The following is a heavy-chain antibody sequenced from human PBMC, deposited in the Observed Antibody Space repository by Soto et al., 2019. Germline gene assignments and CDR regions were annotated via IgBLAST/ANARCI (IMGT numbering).Heavy chain of an antibody. CDR2: ISYDGSNK. CDR3: AKDSEQWLVYWYYYYYGMDV. CDR1: GFTFSSYG. J-gene: IGHJ6*02. D-gene: IGHD6-19*01. V-gene: IGHV3-30*18. Sequence: GGSLRLSCAASGFTFSSYGMHWVRQAPGKGLEWVAVISYDGSNKYYADSVKGRFTISRDNSKNTLYLQMNSLRAEDTAVYYCAKDSEQWLVYWYYYYYGMDVWGHGTTVTVSS.